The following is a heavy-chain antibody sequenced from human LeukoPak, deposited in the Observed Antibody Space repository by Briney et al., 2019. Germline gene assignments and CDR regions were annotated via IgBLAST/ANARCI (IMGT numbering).Heavy chain of an antibody. CDR3: VRSRGYYDY. V-gene: IGHV3-64*05. D-gene: IGHD3-10*01. CDR2: ISSNGGST. Sequence: PGGSLRLSCSASGFTFSSYAMHWVRQAPGKGLEYVSGISSNGGSTYYADSVKGRFTISRDNSKNTVRFQMSSLRVEDTAVYYCVRSRGYYDYWGQGTLVTVSS. J-gene: IGHJ4*02. CDR1: GFTFSSYA.